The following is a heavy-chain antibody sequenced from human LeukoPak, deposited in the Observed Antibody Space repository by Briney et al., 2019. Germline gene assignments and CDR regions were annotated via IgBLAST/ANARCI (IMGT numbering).Heavy chain of an antibody. CDR3: AKFPFGDNY. CDR1: GGSLSSHF. D-gene: IGHD3-10*01. Sequence: SETPSLTCTVSGGSLSSHFWSWIRQPPGKGLEWIAYIYYSGSTNYNPSLKSRVTMSVDTSKNQFSLRLTSVTAADTAVYYCAKFPFGDNYWGQGILVTVSS. V-gene: IGHV4-59*11. CDR2: IYYSGST. J-gene: IGHJ4*02.